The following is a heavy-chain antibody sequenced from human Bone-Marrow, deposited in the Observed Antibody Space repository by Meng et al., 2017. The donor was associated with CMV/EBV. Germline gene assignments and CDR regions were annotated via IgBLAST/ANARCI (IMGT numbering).Heavy chain of an antibody. CDR3: AKGKSSSSGYFDY. J-gene: IGHJ4*02. CDR2: ISGSGGST. CDR1: GFTFSSYA. V-gene: IGHV3-23*01. Sequence: GGSLRLSCAASGFTFSSYAMHWVRQAPGKGLEWVSAISGSGGSTYYADSVKGRFTISRDNSKNTLYLQMNSLRAEDTAVYYCAKGKSSSSGYFDYWGQGTLVTASS. D-gene: IGHD6-6*01.